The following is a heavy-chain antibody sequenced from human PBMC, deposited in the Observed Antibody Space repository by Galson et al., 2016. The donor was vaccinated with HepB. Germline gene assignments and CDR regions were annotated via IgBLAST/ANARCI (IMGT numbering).Heavy chain of an antibody. Sequence: SLRLSCAASGFTFRDFGMHWVRQVPGKGLEWVAVVSYDGSHEYYADSVKGRFTTSRDNSKNTFFLQMNSLRVEDTAMYYCAKVTGLSGSYTPLDNWGQGTLVTVSS. V-gene: IGHV3-30*18. D-gene: IGHD1-26*01. CDR1: GFTFRDFG. J-gene: IGHJ4*02. CDR3: AKVTGLSGSYTPLDN. CDR2: VSYDGSHE.